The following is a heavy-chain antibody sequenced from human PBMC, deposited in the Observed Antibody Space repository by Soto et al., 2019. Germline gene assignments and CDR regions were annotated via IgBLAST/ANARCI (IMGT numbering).Heavy chain of an antibody. CDR1: GGSISSGGYY. J-gene: IGHJ4*02. Sequence: PSETLSLTCTVSGGSISSGGYYWSWIRQHPGKGLEWIGYIYYSGSTYYNPSLKSRVTISVDTSKNQFSLKLSSVTAADTAVYYCARAPRRGYYDSSGDIDYWGKGTRGTVAS. V-gene: IGHV4-31*03. D-gene: IGHD3-22*01. CDR2: IYYSGST. CDR3: ARAPRRGYYDSSGDIDY.